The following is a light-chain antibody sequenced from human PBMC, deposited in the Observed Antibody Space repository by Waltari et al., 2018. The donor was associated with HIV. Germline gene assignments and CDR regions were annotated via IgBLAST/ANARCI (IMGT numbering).Light chain of an antibody. CDR3: QQYKYWPET. CDR2: DAS. J-gene: IGKJ1*01. CDR1: QNITNK. V-gene: IGKV3D-15*01. Sequence: EVVLTQAPSTLSVSLGEGASLSCRASQNITNKLGWYQQKAGQAPRPLSYDASRRATAIPDRFSGSGSGTEFNLTISRLVFEDVAVYVCQQYKYWPETFGQGTKVEIK.